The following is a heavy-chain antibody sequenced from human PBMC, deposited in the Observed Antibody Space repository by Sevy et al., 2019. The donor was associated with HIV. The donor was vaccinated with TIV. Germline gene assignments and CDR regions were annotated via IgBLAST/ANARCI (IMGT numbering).Heavy chain of an antibody. J-gene: IGHJ4*02. CDR3: ARARGYGRSYFDY. CDR2: IWYDGSNK. Sequence: GGSLRLSCAASGFTFSSYGMHWVRQAPGKGLEWVAVIWYDGSNKYYADSVKGRFTISRDNSKNTLYLQMNSLRAEDTAVHYCARARGYGRSYFDYWGQGTLVTVSS. D-gene: IGHD5-18*01. V-gene: IGHV3-33*01. CDR1: GFTFSSYG.